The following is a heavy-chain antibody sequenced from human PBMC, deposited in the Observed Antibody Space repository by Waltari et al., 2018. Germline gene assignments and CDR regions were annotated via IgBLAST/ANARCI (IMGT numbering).Heavy chain of an antibody. CDR2: IYYTGCT. V-gene: IGHV4-59*01. CDR1: GGAISGYY. J-gene: IGHJ3*01. CDR3: ARGHLNSPFAD. Sequence: VQLQESDPGIVKPSETLSLTCSVSGGAISGYYVSWIRQAPGKKLEWIGNIYYTGCTNYNPALTSRATISLDTSKNQLSLQLDSMTAADTAVYYCARGHLNSPFADWGQGAMVAVSS. D-gene: IGHD1-7*01.